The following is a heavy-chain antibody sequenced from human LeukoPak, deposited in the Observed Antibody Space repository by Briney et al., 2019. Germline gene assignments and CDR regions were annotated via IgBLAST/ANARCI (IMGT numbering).Heavy chain of an antibody. Sequence: GGSLRLSCAASGFTFSSYAMSWVRQAPGKGLEWVSTLSGSGITTYYADSVKGRFTIPRDNSKNTLYLQMNSLGAEDTAAYYCAKGIYSSGWSYFDYWGHGTLVTVSS. V-gene: IGHV3-23*01. CDR3: AKGIYSSGWSYFDY. D-gene: IGHD6-19*01. CDR2: LSGSGITT. J-gene: IGHJ4*01. CDR1: GFTFSSYA.